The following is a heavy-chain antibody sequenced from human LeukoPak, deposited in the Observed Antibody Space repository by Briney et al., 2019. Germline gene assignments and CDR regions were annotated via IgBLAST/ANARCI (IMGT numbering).Heavy chain of an antibody. CDR2: INHSGST. D-gene: IGHD3-10*01. Sequence: SETLSLTCAVYGGFFSGYYRSWIRQPPGKGLEWIGEINHSGSTNYNPSLKSRVTISVDTSKNQSSLKLSSVTAADTAVYYCARGRITMVRGVITNYYYYYMDVWGKGTTVTVSS. V-gene: IGHV4-34*01. CDR3: ARGRITMVRGVITNYYYYYMDV. J-gene: IGHJ6*03. CDR1: GGFFSGYY.